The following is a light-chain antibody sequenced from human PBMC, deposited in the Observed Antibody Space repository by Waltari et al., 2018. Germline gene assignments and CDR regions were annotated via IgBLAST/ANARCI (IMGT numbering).Light chain of an antibody. CDR2: ASS. J-gene: IGKJ4*01. Sequence: DIQLTQSPSFLPASVGDRLTFICRASRDISNFLAWYQQKPGQAPQLLIYASSTLQSGVPSRFGGSGSGTEFTLTISSLQPEDFATYYCQQLKDSPPTFGGGTKVEIK. V-gene: IGKV1-9*01. CDR3: QQLKDSPPT. CDR1: RDISNF.